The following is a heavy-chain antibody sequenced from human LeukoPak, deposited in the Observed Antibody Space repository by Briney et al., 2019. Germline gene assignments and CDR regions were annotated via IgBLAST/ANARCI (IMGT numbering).Heavy chain of an antibody. V-gene: IGHV4-34*01. Sequence: SETLSLTCAVYGGSFSDYYWSWIRQFPGKGLEWIGEINHSGSTNYNPSLKSRVTISVDTSKNQFSLKLSSVTAADTAVYYCARPVAGTLPYFDYWGQGTLVTVSS. CDR2: INHSGST. CDR3: ARPVAGTLPYFDY. J-gene: IGHJ4*02. CDR1: GGSFSDYY. D-gene: IGHD6-19*01.